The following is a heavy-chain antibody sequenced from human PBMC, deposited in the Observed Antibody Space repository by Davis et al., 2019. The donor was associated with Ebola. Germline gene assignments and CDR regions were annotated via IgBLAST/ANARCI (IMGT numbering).Heavy chain of an antibody. CDR2: INPSGGST. CDR1: GGTFSSYA. D-gene: IGHD6-19*01. Sequence: ASVKVSCKASGGTFSSYAISWVRQAPGQGLEWMGIINPSGGSTSYAQKFQGRVTMTRDTSTSTVYMELSSLRSEDTAVYYCARSQHRYIAVAGLDYWGQGTLVTVSS. J-gene: IGHJ4*02. CDR3: ARSQHRYIAVAGLDY. V-gene: IGHV1-46*01.